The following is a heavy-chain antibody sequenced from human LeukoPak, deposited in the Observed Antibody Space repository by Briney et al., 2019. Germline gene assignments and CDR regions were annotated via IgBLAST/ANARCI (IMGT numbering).Heavy chain of an antibody. CDR2: ISAYNGNT. V-gene: IGHV1-18*01. CDR1: GGTFSSYG. CDR3: AREKTITIFGVVNYYYYYMDV. D-gene: IGHD3-3*01. Sequence: ASVKVSCKASGGTFSSYGISWVRQAPGQGLEWMGWISAYNGNTNYAQKLQGRVTMTTDTSTSTAYMELRSLRSDDTAVYYCAREKTITIFGVVNYYYYYMDVWGKGTTVTVSS. J-gene: IGHJ6*03.